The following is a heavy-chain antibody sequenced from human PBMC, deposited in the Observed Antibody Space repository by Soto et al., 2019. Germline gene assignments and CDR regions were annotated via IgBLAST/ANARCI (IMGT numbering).Heavy chain of an antibody. J-gene: IGHJ6*02. CDR2: IYYRGST. D-gene: IGHD6-13*01. V-gene: IGHV4-59*01. CDR3: ARQQLLPFYYALDV. Sequence: SETLSLTCTVSGGSISGSYWSWIRQSPGKGLEYIGYIYYRGSTNYNPSLKSRVTMSVDTSRNQFSLKVNSVTAADTAVYYCARQQLLPFYYALDVWGQGTTVTVSS. CDR1: GGSISGSY.